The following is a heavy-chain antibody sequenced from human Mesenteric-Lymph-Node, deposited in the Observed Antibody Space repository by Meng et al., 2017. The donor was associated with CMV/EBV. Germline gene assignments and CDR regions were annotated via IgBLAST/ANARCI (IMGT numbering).Heavy chain of an antibody. CDR1: GFSFSDYG. J-gene: IGHJ6*02. D-gene: IGHD6-13*01. CDR2: IQFDGNKK. V-gene: IGHV3-30*02. Sequence: GESLKISCAASGFSFSDYGMHWVRQAPGKGLEWLTFIQFDGNKKYYVDSVKGRFTISRDNSKNTLYLQMNSLRPDDTALYYCTKDASETSSWLYGMDVWGQGTTVTVSS. CDR3: TKDASETSSWLYGMDV.